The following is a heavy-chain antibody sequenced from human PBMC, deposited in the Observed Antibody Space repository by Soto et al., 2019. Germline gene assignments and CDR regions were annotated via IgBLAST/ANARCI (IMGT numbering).Heavy chain of an antibody. CDR2: IWYDGSNK. J-gene: IGHJ4*02. Sequence: VGSLRLSCAASGFTFSSYGMHWVRQAPGKGLEWVAVIWYDGSNKYYADSVKGRFTISRDNSKNTLYLQMNSLRAEDTAVYYCARDLTYGSGTADYWGQGTLVTVSS. CDR1: GFTFSSYG. D-gene: IGHD3-10*01. V-gene: IGHV3-33*01. CDR3: ARDLTYGSGTADY.